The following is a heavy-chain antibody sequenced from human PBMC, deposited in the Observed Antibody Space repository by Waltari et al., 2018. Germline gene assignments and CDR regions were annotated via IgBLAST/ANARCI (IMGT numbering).Heavy chain of an antibody. Sequence: QVQLQESGPGLVKPSQTLSLTCTVPGGSISSGSYSCSWIRQPAGKGLDWIGLIYTSGSTNYNPSLKSRVTISVDTSKNQFSLKLSSVTAADTAVYYCAREGAAAGTHYWGQGTLVTVSS. CDR1: GGSISSGSYS. J-gene: IGHJ4*02. CDR3: AREGAAAGTHY. CDR2: IYTSGST. V-gene: IGHV4-61*02. D-gene: IGHD6-13*01.